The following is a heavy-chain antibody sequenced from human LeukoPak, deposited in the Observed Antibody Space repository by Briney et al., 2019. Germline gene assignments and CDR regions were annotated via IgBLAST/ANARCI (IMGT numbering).Heavy chain of an antibody. CDR1: GGSISTDAYY. CDR3: TREPVP. J-gene: IGHJ4*02. V-gene: IGHV4-39*07. D-gene: IGHD6-19*01. Sequence: SETLSLTCTVSGGSISTDAYYWGWIRQPPGKGLEWIGSIYYSGNSYYNPSLKSRVTISVDTSGNQFSLKLTSVTAADTAVYYCTREPVPWGQGTLVTVSS. CDR2: IYYSGNS.